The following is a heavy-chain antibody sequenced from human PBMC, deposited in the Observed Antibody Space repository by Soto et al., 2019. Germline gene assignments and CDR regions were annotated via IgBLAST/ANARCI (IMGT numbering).Heavy chain of an antibody. CDR3: ARETYRGFYFEY. CDR2: INRDGSRT. V-gene: IGHV3-74*01. J-gene: IGHJ4*02. D-gene: IGHD4-4*01. Sequence: GVSLRRSWSASACTFNHNSTHSVRQAQGKRLVWVSRINRDGSRTSYADSVTGRFTISRDNAKKTLYLQMNSLRVEDTALYYCARETYRGFYFEYWGQGTLVTVSS. CDR1: ACTFNHNS.